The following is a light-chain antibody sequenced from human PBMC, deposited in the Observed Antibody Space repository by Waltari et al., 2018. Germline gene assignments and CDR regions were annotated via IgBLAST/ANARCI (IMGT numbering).Light chain of an antibody. CDR1: QSVLYSSNNKNY. J-gene: IGKJ1*01. CDR3: QQYYSTPPRT. V-gene: IGKV4-1*01. Sequence: DIVMTQSPDSLDVALGERATINCKSSQSVLYSSNNKNYLAWYQQKPGQPPTLLIYWASTRESGVPDRFSGSGSGTDFTLTISRLQAEDVAVYYCQQYYSTPPRTFGQGTKVEIK. CDR2: WAS.